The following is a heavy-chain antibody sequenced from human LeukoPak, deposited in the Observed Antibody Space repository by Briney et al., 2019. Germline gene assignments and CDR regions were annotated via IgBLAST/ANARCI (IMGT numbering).Heavy chain of an antibody. CDR2: IYYSGST. V-gene: IGHV4-59*01. J-gene: IGHJ3*02. CDR1: GGSISSYY. Sequence: SETLSLTCTVSGGSISSYYWSWIRQPPGKGLEWIGYIYYSGSTNYNPSLKSRVTISVDTSKNQFSLKLSSVTAADTAVYYCARDLYGSSGYYYKAFDIWGQGTIVTVSS. CDR3: ARDLYGSSGYYYKAFDI. D-gene: IGHD3-22*01.